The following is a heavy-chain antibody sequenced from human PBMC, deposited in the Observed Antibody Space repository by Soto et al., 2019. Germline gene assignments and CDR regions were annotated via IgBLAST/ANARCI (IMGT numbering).Heavy chain of an antibody. CDR2: IYYSGST. D-gene: IGHD3-16*02. V-gene: IGHV4-59*01. CDR1: GGSISSYD. J-gene: IGHJ5*02. Sequence: PSETLSLTCTVSGGSISSYDWSWIRQPPGKGLEWIGYIYYSGSTNYNPSLKSRVTISVDTSKNQFSLKLSSVTAADTAVYYCERVGAYDYIWGSYRNNWFDPWGQGTLVTVSS. CDR3: ERVGAYDYIWGSYRNNWFDP.